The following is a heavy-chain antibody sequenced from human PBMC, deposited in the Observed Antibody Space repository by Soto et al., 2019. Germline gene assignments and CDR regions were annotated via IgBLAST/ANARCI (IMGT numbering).Heavy chain of an antibody. Sequence: QVQLVQSGAEVKKPGSSVKVSCKASGGTFSSYAISWVRQAPGQGLEWMGGIIPIFGTANYAQKFQGRGTITADESTSTAYMELSSLRSEDTAVYYCAREGDTAMVEDDAFDIWGQGTMVTVSS. D-gene: IGHD5-18*01. V-gene: IGHV1-69*12. CDR2: IIPIFGTA. CDR1: GGTFSSYA. J-gene: IGHJ3*02. CDR3: AREGDTAMVEDDAFDI.